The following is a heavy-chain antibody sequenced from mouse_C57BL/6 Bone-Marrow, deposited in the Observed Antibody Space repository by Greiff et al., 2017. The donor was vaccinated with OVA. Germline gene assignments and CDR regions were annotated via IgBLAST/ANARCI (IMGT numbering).Heavy chain of an antibody. Sequence: VKLQQPGAELVKPGASVKLSCKASGYTFTSYWMHWVKQRPGRGLEWIGRIDPNSGGTKYNEKFKSKATLTVDKPSSTAYMQLSSLTSEDSAVYYCATTGGLYYGNYGYYFDYWGQGTTLTVSS. D-gene: IGHD2-1*01. V-gene: IGHV1-72*01. CDR1: GYTFTSYW. CDR3: ATTGGLYYGNYGYYFDY. J-gene: IGHJ2*01. CDR2: IDPNSGGT.